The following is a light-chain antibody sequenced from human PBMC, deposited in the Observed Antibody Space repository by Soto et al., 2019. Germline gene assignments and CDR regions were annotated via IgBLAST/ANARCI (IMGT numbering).Light chain of an antibody. Sequence: SVLTQPPSVSGAPGQRVTISCTGSSANIGAAYNVDWYQQLPGTAPKLLIYGNNNRPSGVPARLSGSKSGTSASLAIAGLQAEDEGDYYCQSYDSSLSGYVFGTVTKVTVL. CDR3: QSYDSSLSGYV. CDR2: GNN. CDR1: SANIGAAYN. J-gene: IGLJ1*01. V-gene: IGLV1-40*01.